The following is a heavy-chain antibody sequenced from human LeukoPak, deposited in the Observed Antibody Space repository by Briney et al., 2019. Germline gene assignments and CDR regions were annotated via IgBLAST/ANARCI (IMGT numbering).Heavy chain of an antibody. CDR3: ARDRAGYSSTYPDV. CDR2: IYYSGST. D-gene: IGHD6-13*01. CDR1: GGSISSYY. J-gene: IGHJ6*02. Sequence: PSETLSLTCTVSGGSISSYYWSWIRQPPGKGLGWIGYIYYSGSTNYNPSLKSRVTISVDTSKNQFSLKLSSVTAADTAVYYCARDRAGYSSTYPDVWGQGTTVTVSS. V-gene: IGHV4-59*01.